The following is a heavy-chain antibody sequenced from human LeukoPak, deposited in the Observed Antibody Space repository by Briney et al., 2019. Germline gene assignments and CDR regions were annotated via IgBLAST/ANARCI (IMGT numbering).Heavy chain of an antibody. Sequence: GESLEVSFKGSGYRFTSYWIGWVRPMPGKGLEWMGIIYPGDSDTRYSPSFQGQVTISANKSISTAYLQWSSLKASDTALYYCARGTHECSSTSCYTSYFDYWGQGTLVTVSS. CDR2: IYPGDSDT. CDR1: GYRFTSYW. CDR3: ARGTHECSSTSCYTSYFDY. D-gene: IGHD2-2*02. V-gene: IGHV5-51*01. J-gene: IGHJ4*02.